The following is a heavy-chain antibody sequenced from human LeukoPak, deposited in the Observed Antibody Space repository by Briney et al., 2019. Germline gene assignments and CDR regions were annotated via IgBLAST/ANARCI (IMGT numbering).Heavy chain of an antibody. CDR2: INHSGST. CDR3: ARGGSWGKYLRY. D-gene: IGHD3-16*01. V-gene: IGHV4-34*01. CDR1: GGSFSGYY. Sequence: SETLSLTCAVSGGSFSGYYWSWIRQPPGKGLEWIGEINHSGSTNYNPSLKSRVTISVDTSKNQFSLKLSSVTAADTAVYYWARGGSWGKYLRYWGQGTLVTVSS. J-gene: IGHJ4*02.